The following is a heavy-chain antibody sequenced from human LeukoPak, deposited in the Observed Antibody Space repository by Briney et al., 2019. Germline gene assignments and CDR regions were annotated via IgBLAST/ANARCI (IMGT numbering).Heavy chain of an antibody. J-gene: IGHJ4*02. Sequence: EASVKVSCKTSGYTFTSYGMSWVRQAPGQRLEWMGWISTYNDNTNYAQKFRGRVTMTTDTSTSTVYMELRSLRSDDTAIYYSARQVDTTMALPDYWGQGTLVTVSS. V-gene: IGHV1-18*01. CDR1: GYTFTSYG. D-gene: IGHD5-18*01. CDR3: ARQVDTTMALPDY. CDR2: ISTYNDNT.